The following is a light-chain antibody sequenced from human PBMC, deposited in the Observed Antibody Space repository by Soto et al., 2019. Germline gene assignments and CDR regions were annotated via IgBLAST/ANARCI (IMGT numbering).Light chain of an antibody. J-gene: IGKJ2*01. CDR3: QQRSNWPRT. V-gene: IGKV3-11*01. Sequence: EIVLTQSPATLSLSPGERATLSCRASQSVNTYLAWYQQKPGQAPRLLIYDASNRATGVPARFSGSGSGTDFTLTISSLEPVDFAVYYCQQRSNWPRTFGQGTKLEIK. CDR2: DAS. CDR1: QSVNTY.